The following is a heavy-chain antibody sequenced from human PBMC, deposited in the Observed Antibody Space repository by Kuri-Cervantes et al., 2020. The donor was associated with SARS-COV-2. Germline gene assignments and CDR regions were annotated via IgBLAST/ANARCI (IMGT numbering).Heavy chain of an antibody. CDR1: GGSISSHY. D-gene: IGHD3-3*01. V-gene: IGHV4-59*08. CDR3: ARHLITIFGVVIGLNWFDP. CDR2: IYYSGST. J-gene: IGHJ5*02. Sequence: SETLSLTCTVPGGSISSHYWSWIRQPPGKGLEWIGYIYYSGSTNYNPSLKSRVTISVDTSKNQFSLKLSSVTAADTAVYYCARHLITIFGVVIGLNWFDPWGQGTLVTVSS.